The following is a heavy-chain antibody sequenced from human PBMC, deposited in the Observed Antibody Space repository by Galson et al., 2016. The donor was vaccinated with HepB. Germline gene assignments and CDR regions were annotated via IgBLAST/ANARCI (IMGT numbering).Heavy chain of an antibody. D-gene: IGHD3-22*01. CDR3: AKEGCYYDSSGCGFDY. Sequence: SLRLSCAVSGFTFSRYGMYWVRQASAKGLEWVALISYDGSNKYYADSVKGRFTISRDNSKNTLYLQMNSLRAEDTAVYYCAKEGCYYDSSGCGFDYWGQGTLVTVSS. CDR1: GFTFSRYG. V-gene: IGHV3-30*18. CDR2: ISYDGSNK. J-gene: IGHJ4*02.